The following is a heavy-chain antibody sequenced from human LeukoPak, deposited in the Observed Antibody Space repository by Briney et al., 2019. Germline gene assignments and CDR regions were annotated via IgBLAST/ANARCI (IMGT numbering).Heavy chain of an antibody. D-gene: IGHD2-15*01. J-gene: IGHJ4*02. CDR2: IYWDDDK. V-gene: IGHV2-5*02. Sequence: SGPTLVKPTQTLTLTCTFSGFSLSTSGVGVGWIRQPPGKALAWLAVIYWDDDKRYKLSLQSRLTITKDTSKNQVVLTVTNMDPVDTATYYCARAAGHFDYWGQGTLVTVSS. CDR1: GFSLSTSGVG. CDR3: ARAAGHFDY.